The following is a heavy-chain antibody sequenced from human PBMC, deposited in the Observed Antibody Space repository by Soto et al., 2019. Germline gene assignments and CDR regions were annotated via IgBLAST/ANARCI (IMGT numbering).Heavy chain of an antibody. V-gene: IGHV3-21*01. J-gene: IGHJ6*02. D-gene: IGHD6-6*01. Sequence: PGGSLRLSCAVSAFSFTSDEMNWVRQAPGKGLEWVSSISSSSSYIYYADSVKGRFTISRDNAKNSLYLQMNSLRAEDTAVYYCARARSQLQGKGYYYYGMDVWGQGTTVTVSS. CDR2: ISSSSSYI. CDR1: AFSFTSDE. CDR3: ARARSQLQGKGYYYYGMDV.